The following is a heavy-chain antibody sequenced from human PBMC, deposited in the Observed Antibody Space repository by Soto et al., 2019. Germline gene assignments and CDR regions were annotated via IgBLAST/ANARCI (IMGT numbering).Heavy chain of an antibody. Sequence: GESLKISCKGSGDRFTSYWIGWVRQMPGKGLEWMGIIYPGDSDTRYSPSFQGQVTISADKSISTAYLQWSSLKASDTAMYYCARPRSSSRNYYGMDVWGQGTTVTVSS. CDR3: ARPRSSSRNYYGMDV. CDR2: IYPGDSDT. V-gene: IGHV5-51*01. CDR1: GDRFTSYW. J-gene: IGHJ6*02. D-gene: IGHD6-13*01.